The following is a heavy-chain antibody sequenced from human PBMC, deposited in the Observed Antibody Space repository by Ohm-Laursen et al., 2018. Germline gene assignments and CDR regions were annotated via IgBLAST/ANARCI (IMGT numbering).Heavy chain of an antibody. CDR1: GFTFSSYA. J-gene: IGHJ4*02. CDR3: AHAPASDYWLGQGRD. CDR2: ISAIVGAT. V-gene: IGHV3-23*01. Sequence: SLRLSCAASGFTFSSYAMSWVRQAPGKGLEWVSTISAIVGATHYADSVKGRLTISRDNSKNTLYLQMNSLRAEDTAVYYCAHAPASDYWLGQGRDWGQGTLVTVSS. D-gene: IGHD3-9*01.